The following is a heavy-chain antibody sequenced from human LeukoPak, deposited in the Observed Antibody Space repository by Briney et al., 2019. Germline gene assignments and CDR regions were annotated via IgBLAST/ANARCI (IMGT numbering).Heavy chain of an antibody. CDR2: ISTSSSTI. Sequence: GGSLRLSCAASGFIFSNYAMNWVRQAPGKGLEWISYISTSSSTIYYADSVKGRFTISRDNDKNSLYLQMNSLTEEDTAVYYCARGETAVTSYLHFRGQGTLVTVSS. CDR1: GFIFSNYA. J-gene: IGHJ4*02. CDR3: ARGETAVTSYLHF. D-gene: IGHD2-21*02. V-gene: IGHV3-48*02.